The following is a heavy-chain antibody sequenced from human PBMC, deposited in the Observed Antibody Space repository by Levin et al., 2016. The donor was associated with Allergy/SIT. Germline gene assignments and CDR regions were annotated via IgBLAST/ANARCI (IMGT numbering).Heavy chain of an antibody. V-gene: IGHV3-30*18. CDR2: ISYDGSDK. Sequence: GESLKISCAGSGFTFSNYGMHWVRQAPGEGLEWVAFISYDGSDKYYADSVKGRFTISRDNSRDTLYLQMNSLRTEDTAVYYCAKGRTPMVNGPFDYWGQGTLVTVSS. D-gene: IGHD5-18*01. J-gene: IGHJ4*02. CDR3: AKGRTPMVNGPFDY. CDR1: GFTFSNYG.